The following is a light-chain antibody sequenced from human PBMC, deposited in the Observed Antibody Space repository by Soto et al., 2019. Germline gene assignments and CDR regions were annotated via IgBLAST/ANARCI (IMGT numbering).Light chain of an antibody. J-gene: IGLJ3*02. CDR1: NSNIGSHV. CDR3: AAWDGSLQSWV. V-gene: IGLV1-44*01. Sequence: QSXLTQPPSASGAXXXRVXISXSGSNSNIGSHVVNWYQQVPGTAPKLLIYTNNQRPSGVPDRFSDSKSGTSASLAISGLQSEDEADYYCAAWDGSLQSWVFGGGTKLTVL. CDR2: TNN.